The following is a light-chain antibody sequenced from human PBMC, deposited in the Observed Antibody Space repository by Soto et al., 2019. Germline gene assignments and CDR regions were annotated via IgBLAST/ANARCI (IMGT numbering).Light chain of an antibody. V-gene: IGKV3-20*01. CDR3: QGDGRPPWT. CDR2: GAS. CDR1: QSVTSNF. J-gene: IGKJ1*01. Sequence: EIASTQCPATLSESPGERATLSCRASQSVTSNFLAWYRQKPGQAPRLLIYGASSRATGIPDRFSGSGSGTDFTLTISSLEPEDFAVYYCQGDGRPPWTFGQGTKVDIK.